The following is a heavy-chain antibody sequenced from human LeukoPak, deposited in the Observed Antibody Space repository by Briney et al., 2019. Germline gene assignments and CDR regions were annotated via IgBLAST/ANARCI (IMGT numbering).Heavy chain of an antibody. J-gene: IGHJ4*02. CDR3: ARPLNGRDFFADY. V-gene: IGHV4-30-4*01. CDR1: GVSISSGDHY. D-gene: IGHD2-21*01. Sequence: SETLSLTCTVSGVSISSGDHYWSWIRQPPGKGLEWIGYIYYTGSTYYTPSLKSRITISVDTSKNQFSLKLSSVTAADTAVYYCARPLNGRDFFADYWGQGTLVTVSS. CDR2: IYYTGST.